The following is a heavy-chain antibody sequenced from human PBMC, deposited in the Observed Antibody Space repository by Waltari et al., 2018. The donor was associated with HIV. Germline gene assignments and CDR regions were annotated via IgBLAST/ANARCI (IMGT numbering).Heavy chain of an antibody. J-gene: IGHJ4*02. Sequence: EVHLVESGGGLVQPGESLRLSCTASGFSFSTSWMSWVRQSPGKGLEWVANMKEEGSEKRYADSVKGRFIISRDNAMNSLYLQMNNLRAEDTAVYYCATGFVPGYWGQGTLVTVSS. D-gene: IGHD3-10*01. CDR3: ATGFVPGY. CDR1: GFSFSTSW. CDR2: MKEEGSEK. V-gene: IGHV3-7*01.